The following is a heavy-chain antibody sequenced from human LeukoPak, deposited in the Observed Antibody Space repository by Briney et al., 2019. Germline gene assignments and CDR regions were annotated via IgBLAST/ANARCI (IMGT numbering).Heavy chain of an antibody. Sequence: GGSLRLSCAASGFTFSSYSMNWVRQAPGKGLEWVSSISSSSSYIYYADSVKGRFTISRDNAKNSLYLQMNSLRAEDTAVYYCARVGVRGIAVPAYYFDYWGQGTLVTVSS. CDR2: ISSSSSYI. CDR1: GFTFSSYS. V-gene: IGHV3-21*04. D-gene: IGHD6-19*01. CDR3: ARVGVRGIAVPAYYFDY. J-gene: IGHJ4*02.